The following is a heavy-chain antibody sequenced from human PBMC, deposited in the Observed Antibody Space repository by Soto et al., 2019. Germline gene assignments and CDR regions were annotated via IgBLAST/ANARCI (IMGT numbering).Heavy chain of an antibody. V-gene: IGHV1-69*01. J-gene: IGHJ6*02. CDR2: IIPIFATT. CDR1: GGTFSSFA. Sequence: QVQLLQSGAEVRKPGSSVKVSCKASGGTFSSFAISWVRQAPGQGLEWMGGIIPIFATTNYAQKFQGRVTITADESTSTVYMELGSLRSENTAVYYCARVRDVVVVPDYGMDVWGQWTKVTVSS. CDR3: ARVRDVVVVPDYGMDV. D-gene: IGHD2-2*01.